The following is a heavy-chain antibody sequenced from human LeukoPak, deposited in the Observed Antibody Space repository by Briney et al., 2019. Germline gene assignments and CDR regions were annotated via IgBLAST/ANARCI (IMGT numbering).Heavy chain of an antibody. CDR1: GYTFTSYY. V-gene: IGHV1-46*01. Sequence: ASVKVSSKASGYTFTSYYMHWVRQAPGQGLEWMGIINPSGGSTSYAQKFQGRVTMTRDTSTSTAYMELRSLRSDDTAVYYCARDHAAAGNWFDPWGQGTLVTVSS. D-gene: IGHD6-13*01. J-gene: IGHJ5*02. CDR3: ARDHAAAGNWFDP. CDR2: INPSGGST.